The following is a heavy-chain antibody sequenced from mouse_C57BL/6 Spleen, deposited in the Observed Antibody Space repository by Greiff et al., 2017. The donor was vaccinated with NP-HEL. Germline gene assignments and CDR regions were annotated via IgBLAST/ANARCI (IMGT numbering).Heavy chain of an antibody. V-gene: IGHV1-19*01. CDR1: GYTFTDYY. D-gene: IGHD2-5*01. J-gene: IGHJ3*01. Sequence: VQLQQSGPVLVKPGASVKMSCKASGYTFTDYYMNWVKQSHGKSLEWIGVINPYNGGTSYNQKFKGKATLTVDKSSSTAYMELNSLTSEDSAVYYCASSYYSNYAWFAYWGQGTLVTVSA. CDR2: INPYNGGT. CDR3: ASSYYSNYAWFAY.